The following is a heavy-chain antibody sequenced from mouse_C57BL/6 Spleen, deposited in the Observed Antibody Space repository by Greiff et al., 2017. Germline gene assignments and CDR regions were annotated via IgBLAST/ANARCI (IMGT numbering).Heavy chain of an antibody. D-gene: IGHD1-1*01. V-gene: IGHV2-9-1*01. CDR2: IWTGGGT. CDR3: ARNSPVVEENWFAY. J-gene: IGHJ3*01. Sequence: VQLQQSGPGLVAPSQSLSITCTVSGFSLTSYAISWVRQPPGKGLEWLGVIWTGGGTNYNSALKSRLSISKDNYKSQVFLKMNSLQTDDTARYYCARNSPVVEENWFAYWGQGTLVTVSA. CDR1: GFSLTSYA.